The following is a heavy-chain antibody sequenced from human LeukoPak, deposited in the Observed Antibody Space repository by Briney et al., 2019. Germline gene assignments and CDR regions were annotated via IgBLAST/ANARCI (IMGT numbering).Heavy chain of an antibody. CDR1: GGSISSYY. CDR3: ARVVVPAAMGGMDV. J-gene: IGHJ6*02. Sequence: SETLSLTCTVSGGSISSYYWSWLRQHPGKGLEWIGYIYYSGSTNYNPPLKSRVTISVDTSKNQFSLKLSSVTAADTAVYYCARVVVPAAMGGMDVWGQGTTVTVSS. CDR2: IYYSGST. D-gene: IGHD2-2*01. V-gene: IGHV4-59*01.